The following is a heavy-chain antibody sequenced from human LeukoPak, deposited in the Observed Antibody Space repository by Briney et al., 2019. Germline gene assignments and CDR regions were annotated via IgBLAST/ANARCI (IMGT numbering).Heavy chain of an antibody. V-gene: IGHV3-33*01. CDR1: RNTFGYVG. Sequence: GCSPTLFCATARNTFGYVGMHCLRQAPINGIERGAFIWYDGSNKYYADSVKGRFTISRDNSKNTLYLQMNSLRVEDTAVYYCARDGTVAAGPFDAWGRGSMVIVSS. CDR2: IWYDGSNK. J-gene: IGHJ5*02. CDR3: ARDGTVAAGPFDA. D-gene: IGHD4-11*01.